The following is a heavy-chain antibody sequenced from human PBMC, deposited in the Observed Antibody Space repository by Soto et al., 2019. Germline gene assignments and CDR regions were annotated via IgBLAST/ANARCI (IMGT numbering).Heavy chain of an antibody. J-gene: IGHJ4*02. CDR2: IYYSGST. Sequence: PSETLSLTCTVSGGSISSSSYYWGWIRQPPGKGLEWIGSIYYSGSTYYNPSLKSRVTISVDTSKNQLSLKLSSVTAADTAVYYCARHPYSGSYTFFDYWGQGTLVTVSS. CDR3: ARHPYSGSYTFFDY. D-gene: IGHD1-26*01. CDR1: GGSISSSSYY. V-gene: IGHV4-39*01.